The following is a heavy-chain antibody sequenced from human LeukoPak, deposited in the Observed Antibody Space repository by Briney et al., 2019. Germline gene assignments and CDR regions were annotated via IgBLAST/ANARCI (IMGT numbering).Heavy chain of an antibody. D-gene: IGHD1-26*01. V-gene: IGHV5-51*01. CDR1: GYSFTSYW. CDR2: IYPGDSDT. Sequence: GESLKISCKGSGYSFTSYWIGWGRQIPAKGLEWMGIIYPGDSDTRYSPSFQGQVTISADKSISAAYLQWSSLKASDTAMYYCARLTHSGSYYYYYYMDVWGKGTTVTVSS. J-gene: IGHJ6*03. CDR3: ARLTHSGSYYYYYYMDV.